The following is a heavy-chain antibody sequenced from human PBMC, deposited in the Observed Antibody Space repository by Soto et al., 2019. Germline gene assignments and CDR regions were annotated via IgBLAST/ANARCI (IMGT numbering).Heavy chain of an antibody. CDR2: INHSGST. D-gene: IGHD6-13*01. Sequence: SETLSLTCAVYGGSFSGYYWSWIRQPPGKGLEWIGEINHSGSTNYNPSLKSRVTISVDTSKNQFSLKLSSVTAADTAVYYCARAIAAAGIEPFDYWGQGTLVTVSS. CDR1: GGSFSGYY. V-gene: IGHV4-34*01. CDR3: ARAIAAAGIEPFDY. J-gene: IGHJ4*02.